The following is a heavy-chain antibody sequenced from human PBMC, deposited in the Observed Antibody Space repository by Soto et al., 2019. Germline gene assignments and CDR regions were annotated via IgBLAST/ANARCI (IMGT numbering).Heavy chain of an antibody. J-gene: IGHJ4*02. D-gene: IGHD1-26*01. Sequence: QVQLQESGPGLVKPSETLSLTCTVSGDSMTKYYWSWIRQPAGKGLEWIGRIYTSGITNYNPSLKSRVSMSIDTSNNHFSLNLKSVTAADTAVYYCARTVGAAYYFDFWGQGALVTVSS. CDR2: IYTSGIT. V-gene: IGHV4-4*07. CDR3: ARTVGAAYYFDF. CDR1: GDSMTKYY.